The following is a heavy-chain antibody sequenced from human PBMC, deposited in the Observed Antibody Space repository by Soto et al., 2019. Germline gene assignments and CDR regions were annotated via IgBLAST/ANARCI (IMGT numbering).Heavy chain of an antibody. Sequence: SETLSLTCTVSGGSISSGGYYWSWIRQHPGKGLEWIGFIYYSGSTNYNTSLKSRVTISVDTSKNQFSLKLSSVTAADTAVYYCARGEVADHFDYWGQGTLVTVSS. D-gene: IGHD6-19*01. V-gene: IGHV4-61*08. J-gene: IGHJ4*02. CDR1: GGSISSGGYY. CDR2: IYYSGST. CDR3: ARGEVADHFDY.